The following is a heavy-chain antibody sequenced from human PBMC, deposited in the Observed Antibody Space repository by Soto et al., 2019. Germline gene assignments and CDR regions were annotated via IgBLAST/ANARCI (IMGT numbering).Heavy chain of an antibody. CDR2: IYYSGST. V-gene: IGHV4-61*08. CDR3: ARGTMMYYYVFDP. Sequence: TSETLSLTCTVSGGSISSGGYYWSWIRQHPGKGLEWIGYIYYSGSTNYNPSLKSRVTISVDTSKNQFSLKLSSVTAADTAVYYCARGTMMYYYVFDPWGQGTLVTVSS. D-gene: IGHD3-10*02. CDR1: GGSISSGGYY. J-gene: IGHJ5*02.